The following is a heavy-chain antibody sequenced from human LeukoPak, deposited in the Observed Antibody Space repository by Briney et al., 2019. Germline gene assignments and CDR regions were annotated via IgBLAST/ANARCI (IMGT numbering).Heavy chain of an antibody. CDR3: AKDIRRGDNYGYDQFAY. CDR1: GFTFTNYG. V-gene: IGHV3-30*02. J-gene: IGHJ4*02. Sequence: GGSLRLSCAASGFTFTNYGMHWVRQAPDKGLEGVAFIQFDGTNKYYADSVKGRFTVSRDNSKNTLYLQMNSQRPEDTALYYCAKDIRRGDNYGYDQFAYWGQGTLVTVSS. CDR2: IQFDGTNK. D-gene: IGHD5-18*01.